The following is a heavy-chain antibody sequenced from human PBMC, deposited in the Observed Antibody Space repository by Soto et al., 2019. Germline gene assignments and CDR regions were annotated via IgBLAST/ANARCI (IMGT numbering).Heavy chain of an antibody. Sequence: QITLKESGPTLVKPTQTLTLTCTFSGFSLTTSGVGVGWIRQPPGKALEWLALIYWDDDKRYSPSLKSRLTIPKTTSQLPLLLTMTNMAPADTAPYFCAHRTTPVTWWFDPWGQGTLVTVSS. CDR2: IYWDDDK. V-gene: IGHV2-5*02. D-gene: IGHD4-17*01. CDR3: AHRTTPVTWWFDP. CDR1: GFSLTTSGVG. J-gene: IGHJ5*02.